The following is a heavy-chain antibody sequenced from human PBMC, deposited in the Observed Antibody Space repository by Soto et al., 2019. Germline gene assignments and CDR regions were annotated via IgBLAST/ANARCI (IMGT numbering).Heavy chain of an antibody. CDR3: ARGAELRFNAFDI. CDR1: GGSISSGGYY. J-gene: IGHJ3*02. V-gene: IGHV4-31*03. Sequence: LSLTCTVSGGSISSGGYYWSWIRQHPGKGLEWIGYIYYSGSTYYNPSLKSRVTISVDTSKNQFSLKLSSVTAADTAVYYCARGAELRFNAFDIWGQGTMVTVPS. D-gene: IGHD3-3*01. CDR2: IYYSGST.